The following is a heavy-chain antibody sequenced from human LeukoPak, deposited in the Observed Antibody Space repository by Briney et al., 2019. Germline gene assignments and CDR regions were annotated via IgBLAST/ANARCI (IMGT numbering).Heavy chain of an antibody. CDR3: AKGPLIEVAGTTWDY. V-gene: IGHV3-23*01. CDR1: GFTFSSSA. CDR2: ISGSGGST. D-gene: IGHD6-19*01. Sequence: GGSLRLTCAAFGFTFSSSAMGWVRQAPGKGLEWVSAISGSGGSTYYADSVRGRFTISRDNPKNTLSLRMNSLRAEDTALYYCAKGPLIEVAGTTWDYWGQGTLVTVSS. J-gene: IGHJ4*02.